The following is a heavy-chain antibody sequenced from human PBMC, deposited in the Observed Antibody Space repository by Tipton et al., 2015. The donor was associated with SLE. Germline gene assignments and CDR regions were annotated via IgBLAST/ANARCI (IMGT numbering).Heavy chain of an antibody. CDR3: ARGGEYGSSWYPRYYYYMDV. CDR2: IYYSGST. D-gene: IGHD6-13*01. V-gene: IGHV4-39*07. CDR1: GGSISSSSYY. J-gene: IGHJ6*03. Sequence: TLSLTCTVSGGSISSSSYYWGWIRQPPGKGLEWIGTIYYSGSTNYNPSLKSRVTISVDTSKNQFSLKLSSVTGADTAVYYCARGGEYGSSWYPRYYYYMDVWGKGTTVTVSS.